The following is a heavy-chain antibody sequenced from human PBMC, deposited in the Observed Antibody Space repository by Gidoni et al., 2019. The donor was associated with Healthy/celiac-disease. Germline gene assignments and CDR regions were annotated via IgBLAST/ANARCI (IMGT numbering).Heavy chain of an antibody. CDR2: ISSSSSYI. CDR3: ARDTSMIVVVTYYYYGMDV. Sequence: EVQLVESAGGLVKPGVSLRLSCAASGCTFSSYSMNWVRQAPGKGLEWVSSISSSSSYIYYADSVKVRFTISRDNAKNSLYLQMHSLRAEDAAVYYCARDTSMIVVVTYYYYGMDVWGQGTTVTVSS. CDR1: GCTFSSYS. D-gene: IGHD3-22*01. J-gene: IGHJ6*02. V-gene: IGHV3-21*01.